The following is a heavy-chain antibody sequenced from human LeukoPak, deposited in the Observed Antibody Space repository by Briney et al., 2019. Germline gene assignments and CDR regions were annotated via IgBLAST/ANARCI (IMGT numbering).Heavy chain of an antibody. CDR1: GVSISSYY. CDR2: IYYGGST. V-gene: IGHV4-59*01. Sequence: PSETLSLTCTVSGVSISSYYWSWIRQPPGKGLEWIGYIYYGGSTNYNPSLKSRVSISVDMSKNQFSLKLSSVTAADTAVYYCARDRPGGLWGQGTRVTVSS. J-gene: IGHJ3*01. CDR3: ARDRPGGL.